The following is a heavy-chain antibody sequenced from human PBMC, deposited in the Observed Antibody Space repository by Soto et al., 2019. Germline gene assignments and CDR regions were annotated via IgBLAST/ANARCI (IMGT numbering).Heavy chain of an antibody. J-gene: IGHJ4*02. CDR2: IFYSGST. Sequence: LSLTCTVSGGSIRSYYWTWIRQPPGKGLEWLGYIFYSGSTFYNPSLKSRVTISIHTSKSQFSLQLTSVTAADTAVCYCARGAADTAMVDSWGQGTLVTVSS. CDR1: GGSIRSYY. D-gene: IGHD5-18*01. CDR3: ARGAADTAMVDS. V-gene: IGHV4-59*01.